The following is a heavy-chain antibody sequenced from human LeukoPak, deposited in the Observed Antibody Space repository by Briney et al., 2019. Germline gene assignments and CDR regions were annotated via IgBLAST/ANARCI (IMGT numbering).Heavy chain of an antibody. CDR1: GGSISSGGYY. V-gene: IGHV4-31*03. D-gene: IGHD6-13*01. Sequence: PSQTLSLTCTVSGGSISSGGYYWSWIRQHPGKGLEWIGYIYYSGSTYYNPSLKSRVTISVDTSKNQFSPKLSSVTAADTAVYYCASTIAAAGYNWFDPWGQGTQVTVSS. CDR2: IYYSGST. J-gene: IGHJ5*02. CDR3: ASTIAAAGYNWFDP.